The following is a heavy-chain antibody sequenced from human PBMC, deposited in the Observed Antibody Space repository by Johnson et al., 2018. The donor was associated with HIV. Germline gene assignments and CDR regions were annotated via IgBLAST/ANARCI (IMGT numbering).Heavy chain of an antibody. J-gene: IGHJ3*02. CDR1: GFTFSSYW. D-gene: IGHD1-26*01. CDR2: IKQDGSEK. CDR3: ATFGGGSFHAFDI. V-gene: IGHV3-7*05. Sequence: VQLVESGGGLVKPGGSLRLSCAASGFTFSSYWMGWVRQAPGKGLEWVANIKQDGSEKYYVDSLKGRFTISRDNAKNSLYLQMNSLRAEDTAVYYCATFGGGSFHAFDIWGQGTMVTVSS.